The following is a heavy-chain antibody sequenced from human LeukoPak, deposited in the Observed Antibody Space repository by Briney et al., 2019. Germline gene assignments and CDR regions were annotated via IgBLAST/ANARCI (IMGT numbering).Heavy chain of an antibody. D-gene: IGHD2-2*01. J-gene: IGHJ6*02. CDR2: IIPIFGTA. V-gene: IGHV1-69*13. CDR1: GGTFSSYA. CDR3: ARENKRYCSSTSCYFVVVDGMDV. Sequence: SVKVSCKASGGTFSSYAISWVRQAPGQGLEWMGGIIPIFGTANYAQKFQGRVTITADESTSTAYMELSSLRSEDTAVYYCARENKRYCSSTSCYFVVVDGMDVWGQGTTVTVSS.